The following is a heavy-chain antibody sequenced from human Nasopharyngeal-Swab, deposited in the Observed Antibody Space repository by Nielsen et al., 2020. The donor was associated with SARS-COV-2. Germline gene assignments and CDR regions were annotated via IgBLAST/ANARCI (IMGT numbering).Heavy chain of an antibody. D-gene: IGHD1-26*01. V-gene: IGHV1-24*01. CDR3: TTVAGSYGRFDY. CDR2: FDPEDGET. J-gene: IGHJ4*02. CDR1: GYTLTELS. Sequence: ASVKVSCKVSGYTLTELSMRWVRQAPGKGLEWVGGFDPEDGETIYAQKFQGRVTMTEDTSTDTAYMELSSLTSEDTAVYYCTTVAGSYGRFDYWGQGTLVTVSS.